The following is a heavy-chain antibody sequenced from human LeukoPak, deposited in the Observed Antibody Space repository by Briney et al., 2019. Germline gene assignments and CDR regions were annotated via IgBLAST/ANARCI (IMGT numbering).Heavy chain of an antibody. Sequence: GGTLRLSCAASGFTFSSCDMRWVRQAPGKGLEWVSGISGSGGSTYYADSVKGRFTISRDNSKNTLYLQMNSLRVEDTAVYYCAKGRSGYSLDYWGQGTLVTVSS. J-gene: IGHJ4*02. CDR1: GFTFSSCD. CDR2: ISGSGGST. V-gene: IGHV3-23*01. CDR3: AKGRSGYSLDY. D-gene: IGHD3-22*01.